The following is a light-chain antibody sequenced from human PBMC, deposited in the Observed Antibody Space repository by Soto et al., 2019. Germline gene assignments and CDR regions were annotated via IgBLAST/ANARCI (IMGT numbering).Light chain of an antibody. CDR1: SSDVGSYNL. V-gene: IGLV2-23*01. CDR3: CSFAGSTPFV. CDR2: EGR. Sequence: LTQPASVSGSPGQSITISCTGTSSDVGSYNLVSWYQQHPGKAPKVIIYEGRKRPSGVSNRFSGSKSGNTASLTISGLQAEDEADYYCCSFAGSTPFVFGTGTKVTVL. J-gene: IGLJ1*01.